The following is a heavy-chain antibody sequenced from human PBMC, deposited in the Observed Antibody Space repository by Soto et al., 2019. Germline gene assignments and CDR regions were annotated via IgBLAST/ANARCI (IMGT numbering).Heavy chain of an antibody. V-gene: IGHV1-69*02. Sequence: QVQLVQSGAEVKKPGSSVKVSCKASGGTFSSYTISWVRQAPGQGLEWMGRIIPILGIANYAQKFQGRVTITADKSTSTAYMELSSLRSEDTAVYYCARLGPYCSSTSCYGNDAFDIWAQGTMVTVSS. CDR1: GGTFSSYT. J-gene: IGHJ3*02. CDR3: ARLGPYCSSTSCYGNDAFDI. CDR2: IIPILGIA. D-gene: IGHD2-2*01.